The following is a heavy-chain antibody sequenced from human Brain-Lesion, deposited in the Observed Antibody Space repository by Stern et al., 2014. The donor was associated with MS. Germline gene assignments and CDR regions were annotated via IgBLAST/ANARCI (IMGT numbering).Heavy chain of an antibody. CDR2: IYQSGTT. V-gene: IGHV4-31*03. CDR3: ARGDCGSSSCNYYYAMDV. CDR1: GGATRGDYY. Sequence: VQLEESGPGLVKPSQTLSLTCTVSGGATRGDYYWSWVRQFPGKGLEWIGYIYQSGTTSFHPSLQSRLTISIDTTKNQFSLKLRSLTAADTAVYYCARGDCGSSSCNYYYAMDVWGQGTTVTVS. J-gene: IGHJ6*02. D-gene: IGHD2-2*01.